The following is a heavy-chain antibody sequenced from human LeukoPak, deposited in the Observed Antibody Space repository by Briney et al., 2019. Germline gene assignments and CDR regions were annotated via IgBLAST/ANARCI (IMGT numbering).Heavy chain of an antibody. CDR3: ASSPNWNEAEYYFEH. J-gene: IGHJ4*02. D-gene: IGHD1-1*01. V-gene: IGHV3-7*01. Sequence: GGSLRLSCAASGFTFRNYAMSWVRQPPGKGLEWVANINQDTIKKYYLDSVKGRFTISRDHAKNSLCLQMNSLRAEDTAVYFCASSPNWNEAEYYFEHWGRGTLVIVAS. CDR1: GFTFRNYA. CDR2: INQDTIKK.